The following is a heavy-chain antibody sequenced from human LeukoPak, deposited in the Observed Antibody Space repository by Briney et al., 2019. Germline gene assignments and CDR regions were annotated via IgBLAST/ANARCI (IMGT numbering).Heavy chain of an antibody. J-gene: IGHJ4*01. CDR3: AKAEGYDILTGLDY. Sequence: GSPRLSCATSGFTFSSYAMSWVCQAPGKGLEWVSGIGASGGSTYYADSVKGRFTISRDNSKNTLYLQMNSLRTEDTAVYYCAKAEGYDILTGLDYWGHGKLGSVSS. CDR2: IGASGGST. CDR1: GFTFSSYA. V-gene: IGHV3-23*01. D-gene: IGHD3-9*01.